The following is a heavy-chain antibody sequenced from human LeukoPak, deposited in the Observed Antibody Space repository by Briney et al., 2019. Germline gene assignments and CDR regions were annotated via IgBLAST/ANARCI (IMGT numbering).Heavy chain of an antibody. CDR3: ARPHCSSTSCYEGYYYYYGMDV. V-gene: IGHV1-69*13. Sequence: ASVKVSCKASGGTFSSYAISWVRQAPGQGLEWMGGIIPIFGTANYAQKFQGRVTITADEPTSTAYMELSSLRSEDTAVYYCARPHCSSTSCYEGYYYYYGMDVWGQGTTVTVSS. CDR1: GGTFSSYA. D-gene: IGHD2-2*01. CDR2: IIPIFGTA. J-gene: IGHJ6*02.